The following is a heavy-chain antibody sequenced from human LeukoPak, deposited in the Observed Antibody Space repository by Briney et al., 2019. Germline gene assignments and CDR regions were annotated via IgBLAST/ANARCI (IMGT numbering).Heavy chain of an antibody. CDR3: ARHGGESIVAMILHAFDI. CDR1: GGSICSYS. CDR2: IYYRVGT. Sequence: SETLSLTCTVSGGSICSYSWSWIRQPPGKGLEWIGSIYYRVGTNYNPSLKSRDTMSVDTSKNQFSLKLSSVTAADTAVYYCARHGGESIVAMILHAFDIWGQGTMVTVSS. V-gene: IGHV4-59*08. J-gene: IGHJ3*02. D-gene: IGHD5-12*01.